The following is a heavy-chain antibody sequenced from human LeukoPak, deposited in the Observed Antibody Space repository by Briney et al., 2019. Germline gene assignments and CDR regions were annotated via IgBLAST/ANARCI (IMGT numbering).Heavy chain of an antibody. CDR3: ARDASHGSGRPGHYYYYYGMDV. J-gene: IGHJ6*02. D-gene: IGHD6-19*01. V-gene: IGHV3-33*01. CDR1: GFTFSSYG. Sequence: GGSLRLSCAASGFTFSSYGMHWVRQAPGKGLEWVAVIWYDGSNKYYADSVKGRFTISRDNSKNTLYLRMNSLRAEDTAVYYCARDASHGSGRPGHYYYYYGMDVWGQGTTVTVSS. CDR2: IWYDGSNK.